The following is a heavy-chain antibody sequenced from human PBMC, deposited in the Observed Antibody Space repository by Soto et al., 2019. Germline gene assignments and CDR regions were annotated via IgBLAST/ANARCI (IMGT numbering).Heavy chain of an antibody. J-gene: IGHJ6*02. D-gene: IGHD3-3*01. Sequence: HGESLKISCQGSGYSFTGYWIGWVRQMPGKGRAWMGIIYPGDSDTRYRPSFQGQVTTSADKSISTAYLQWSSLKASDTAMYYCTRLRSERYYGMEVWGQRRTVHLSS. CDR1: GYSFTGYW. CDR2: IYPGDSDT. V-gene: IGHV5-51*01. CDR3: TRLRSERYYGMEV.